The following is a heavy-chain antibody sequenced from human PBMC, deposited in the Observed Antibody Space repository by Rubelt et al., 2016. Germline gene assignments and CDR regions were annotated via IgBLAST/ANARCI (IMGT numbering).Heavy chain of an antibody. CDR3: ASSGFDYDILTGYYNYYGMDV. D-gene: IGHD3-9*01. Sequence: QVQLVQSGAEVKKPGASVKVSCKASGYTFTSYAMHWVRQAPGHRLEWMGWINAGNGNTQYSQKFQGRGTITRDTSASTAYMEVSSLRSEDTAVYYCASSGFDYDILTGYYNYYGMDVWGQGTTVTVSS. CDR1: GYTFTSYA. CDR2: INAGNGNT. V-gene: IGHV1-3*01. J-gene: IGHJ6*02.